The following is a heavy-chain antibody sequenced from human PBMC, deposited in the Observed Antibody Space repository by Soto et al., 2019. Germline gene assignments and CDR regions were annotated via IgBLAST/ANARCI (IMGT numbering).Heavy chain of an antibody. CDR3: ARTLGVALFDY. CDR2: IKQDGSEK. D-gene: IGHD2-15*01. V-gene: IGHV3-7*01. CDR1: GFTFSSYW. Sequence: GGSLRLSCAASGFTFSSYWMSWVRQAPGKGLEWVANIKQDGSEKYYGDSVKGRFTISRDNAKNSLCLQMNSLRAEDTAVYYCARTLGVALFDYWGQGTLVTVSS. J-gene: IGHJ4*02.